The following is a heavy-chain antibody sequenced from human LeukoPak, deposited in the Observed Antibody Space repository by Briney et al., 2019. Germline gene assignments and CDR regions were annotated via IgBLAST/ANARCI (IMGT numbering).Heavy chain of an antibody. V-gene: IGHV1-2*02. Sequence: ASVKVSCKASGYTFTSYYMHWVRQAPGQGLEWMGWINPNSGGTNYAQKFQGRVTMTRDTSISTAYMELSRLRSDDTAVYYCASELWFGELLRFDYWGQGTLVTVSS. CDR2: INPNSGGT. J-gene: IGHJ4*02. CDR3: ASELWFGELLRFDY. D-gene: IGHD3-10*01. CDR1: GYTFTSYY.